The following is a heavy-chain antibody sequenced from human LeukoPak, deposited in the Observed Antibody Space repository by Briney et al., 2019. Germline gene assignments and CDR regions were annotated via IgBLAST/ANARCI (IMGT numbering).Heavy chain of an antibody. J-gene: IGHJ5*02. Sequence: PSETLSLTCAVSGGSISSSNWWSWVRQSPGKGLEWIGEIHHSGSTNYNPSLKSRVTISVDTSKNQFSLKLSSVTAADTAVYYCARRWSSWYLSHWFDPWGQGTLVTVSS. CDR1: GGSISSSNW. CDR3: ARRWSSWYLSHWFDP. D-gene: IGHD6-13*01. V-gene: IGHV4-4*02. CDR2: IHHSGST.